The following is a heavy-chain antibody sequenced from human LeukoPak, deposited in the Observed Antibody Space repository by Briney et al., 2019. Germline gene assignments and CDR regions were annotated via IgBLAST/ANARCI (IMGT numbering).Heavy chain of an antibody. CDR1: GGSISSYY. Sequence: SSETLSLTCTASGGSISSYYWSWIRQPPGKGLEWIGYIYYSGSTNYNPSLKSRVTISVDTSKNQFSLKLSSVTAADTAVYYCATLGTAASFDYWGQGTLVTVSS. CDR3: ATLGTAASFDY. V-gene: IGHV4-59*01. D-gene: IGHD6-13*01. J-gene: IGHJ4*02. CDR2: IYYSGST.